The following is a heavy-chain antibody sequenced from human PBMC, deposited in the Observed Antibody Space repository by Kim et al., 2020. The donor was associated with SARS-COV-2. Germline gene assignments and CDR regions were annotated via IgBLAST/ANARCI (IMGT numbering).Heavy chain of an antibody. CDR1: GFTFSSYA. V-gene: IGHV3-23*01. Sequence: GGSLRHSCAASGFTFSSYAMSWVRQAPGKGLEWVSAISGSGGSTYYADSVKGRFTISRDNSKNTLYLQMNSLRAEDTAVYYCARGAYSSGWYGYYFDYWGQGTLVTVSS. CDR3: ARGAYSSGWYGYYFDY. J-gene: IGHJ4*02. D-gene: IGHD6-19*01. CDR2: ISGSGGST.